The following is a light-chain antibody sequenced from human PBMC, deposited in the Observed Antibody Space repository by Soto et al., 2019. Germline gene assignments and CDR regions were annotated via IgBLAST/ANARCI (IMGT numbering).Light chain of an antibody. CDR1: TSNSGEST. V-gene: IGLV1-44*01. CDR3: VAWDDSLSGHV. J-gene: IGLJ1*01. CDR2: TND. Sequence: QSVLTQPPSASGTPGQRVTISCSGSTSNSGESTVSWYRHLPGMAPKLLISTNDQRPSGVPDRFSGSKSGTSASLAISGLQSEDEADYYCVAWDDSLSGHVFGTGTKVTVL.